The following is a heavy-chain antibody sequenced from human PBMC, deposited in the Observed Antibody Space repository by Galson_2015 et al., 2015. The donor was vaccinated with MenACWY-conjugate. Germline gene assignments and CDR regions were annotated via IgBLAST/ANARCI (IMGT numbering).Heavy chain of an antibody. CDR3: ARDNNGSFDS. V-gene: IGHV3-74*01. D-gene: IGHD1/OR15-1a*01. CDR2: IKADGSLS. J-gene: IGHJ4*02. Sequence: SLRLACAASGFTFSNYWMHWVRHPPGKGLEWISYIKADGSLSNYADSGKGRFTISTDNAKNMVYLQMGGLGDEDAAVYFCARDNNGSFDSWGQGTLVTVSS. CDR1: GFTFSNYW.